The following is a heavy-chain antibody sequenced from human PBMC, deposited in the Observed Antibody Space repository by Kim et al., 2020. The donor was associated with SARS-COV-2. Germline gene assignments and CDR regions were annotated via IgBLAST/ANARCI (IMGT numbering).Heavy chain of an antibody. V-gene: IGHV3-43*02. CDR2: ISSNGETK. J-gene: IGHJ4*02. D-gene: IGHD3-10*01. Sequence: GGSLRLSCAASGFTFDHSVMHWVRQAPGKGLEWVSLISSNGETKYYADSVKGRFTISMDNSKNSLYLQMSSLRTEDTALYYCVRGSGWLPMYWGQGGLVPVS. CDR1: GFTFDHSV. CDR3: VRGSGWLPMY.